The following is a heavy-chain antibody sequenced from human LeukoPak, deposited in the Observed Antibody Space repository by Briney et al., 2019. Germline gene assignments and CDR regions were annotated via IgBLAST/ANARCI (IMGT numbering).Heavy chain of an antibody. J-gene: IGHJ4*02. CDR2: IYYSGST. CDR1: GGSISSSSYY. V-gene: IGHV4-39*01. D-gene: IGHD2-2*01. Sequence: SETLSLTCTVSGGSISSSSYYWGWIRQPPGKGLEWIGSIYYSGSTYYNPSLKSRVTISVDTSKNQFSLKLSSVTAADTAVYYCARLGDIVVVPDHYWGQGTLVTVSS. CDR3: ARLGDIVVVPDHY.